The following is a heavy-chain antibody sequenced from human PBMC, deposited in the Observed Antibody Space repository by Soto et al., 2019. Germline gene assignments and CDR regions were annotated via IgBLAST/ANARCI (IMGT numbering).Heavy chain of an antibody. CDR1: GFSVSNLY. J-gene: IGHJ4*02. Sequence: EVQLVESGGGLVQPGGSLRLSCAASGFSVSNLYMTWVRQAPGKGLEWVSVISSGGSTYYADSAKGRFTIARESSKNTLYLEKNSLSAGDTAVYYCARDTLGGAYDFWHGGQGTLVSVSS. D-gene: IGHD3-3*01. CDR3: ARDTLGGAYDFWH. CDR2: ISSGGST. V-gene: IGHV3-66*01.